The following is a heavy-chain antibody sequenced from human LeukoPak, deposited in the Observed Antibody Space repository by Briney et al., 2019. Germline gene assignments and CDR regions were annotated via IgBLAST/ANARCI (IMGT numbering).Heavy chain of an antibody. V-gene: IGHV4-59*08. CDR2: IYYSGST. Sequence: SETLSLTCTVSGGSISSYYWTWIRQPPGKGLEWIGYIYYSGSTKYNPSLKSRVTMSVDTSKNQFSLKLNSVTAADTAVYYCATQQCSGGSCYSRAIWFDPWGQGTLVTVSS. CDR3: ATQQCSGGSCYSRAIWFDP. D-gene: IGHD2-15*01. CDR1: GGSISSYY. J-gene: IGHJ5*02.